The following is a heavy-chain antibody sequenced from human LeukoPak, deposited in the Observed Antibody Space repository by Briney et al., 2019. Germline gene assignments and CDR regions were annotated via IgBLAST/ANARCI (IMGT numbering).Heavy chain of an antibody. CDR1: GGSISSGGYY. D-gene: IGHD3-10*01. CDR2: LYYSGST. V-gene: IGHV4-39*01. J-gene: IGHJ3*02. CDR3: ARHLNGYYGAVNYWQDAFDI. Sequence: SETLSLTCTVSGGSISSGGYYWSWIRQHPGKGLEWIGYLYYSGSTYYNPSLKSRVTIFVDTSNNQLSLKLSSVTATDTAVYYCARHLNGYYGAVNYWQDAFDIWGQGTVVTVSS.